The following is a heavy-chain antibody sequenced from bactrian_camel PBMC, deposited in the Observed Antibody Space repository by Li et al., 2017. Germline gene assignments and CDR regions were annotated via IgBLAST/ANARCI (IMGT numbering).Heavy chain of an antibody. CDR1: GFTFSTYS. CDR2: IYSGPTNV. Sequence: HVQLVESGGGLVQPGGSLRLSCAASGFTFSTYSMSWVRQAPGKGLEWVGTIYSGPTNVYYAESVKGRFTISRDDAKNTMYLQMNSLYTDDTGVYYCATKAYGTTFYALSEFGYWGQGTQVTVS. D-gene: IGHD6*01. CDR3: ATKAYGTTFYALSEFGY. V-gene: IGHV3-2*01. J-gene: IGHJ6*01.